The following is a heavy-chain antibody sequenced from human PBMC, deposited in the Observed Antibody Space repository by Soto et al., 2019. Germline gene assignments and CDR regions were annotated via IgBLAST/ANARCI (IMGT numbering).Heavy chain of an antibody. V-gene: IGHV1-18*04. Sequence: GASVKVSCKASGYTFTSYGISWVRQAPGQGLEWMGWISPYNGDTNHAQKLQGRVTMTTDTSTSTAYMELRSLRSDDTAVYYCARESPHYDFRSGYYTYRGFDPWGQGTLVTVSS. D-gene: IGHD3-3*01. CDR2: ISPYNGDT. CDR3: ARESPHYDFRSGYYTYRGFDP. J-gene: IGHJ5*02. CDR1: GYTFTSYG.